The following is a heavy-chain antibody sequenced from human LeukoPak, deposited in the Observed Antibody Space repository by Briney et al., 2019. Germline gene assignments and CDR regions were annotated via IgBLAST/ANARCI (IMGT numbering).Heavy chain of an antibody. CDR1: GGSISSAGYY. J-gene: IGHJ5*02. D-gene: IGHD3-22*01. V-gene: IGHV4-31*03. CDR2: IYYSGST. Sequence: SETLSLTCTVSGGSISSAGYYWSWIRQHPGKGLEWIGYIYYSGSTYYNPSLKSRVTISVDTSKNQFSLKLGSVTAADTAVYYCARQGYYDSSGYYSLRGWFDPWGQGTLVTVSS. CDR3: ARQGYYDSSGYYSLRGWFDP.